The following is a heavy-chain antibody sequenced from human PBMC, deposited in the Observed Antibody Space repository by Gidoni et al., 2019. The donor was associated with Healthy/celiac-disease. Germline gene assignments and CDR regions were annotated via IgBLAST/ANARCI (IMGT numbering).Heavy chain of an antibody. D-gene: IGHD2-8*01. CDR3: AKDMSPVRGYCTNGVCYLWSGQFDP. CDR2: ISWNSGSI. Sequence: EVQLVESGGGLVQPGRSLRLSCAASGFTFDDYAMHWVRQAPGKGLEWVSGISWNSGSIGYADSVKGRFTISRDNAKNSLYLQMNSLRAEDTALYYCAKDMSPVRGYCTNGVCYLWSGQFDPWGQGTLVTVSS. CDR1: GFTFDDYA. V-gene: IGHV3-9*01. J-gene: IGHJ5*02.